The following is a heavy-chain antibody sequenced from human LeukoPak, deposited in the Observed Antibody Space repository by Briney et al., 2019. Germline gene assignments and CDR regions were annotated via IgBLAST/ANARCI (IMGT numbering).Heavy chain of an antibody. J-gene: IGHJ6*02. V-gene: IGHV3-64D*09. CDR1: RFPFSSYA. CDR3: VRGYSFGPYGMDV. Sequence: GGSLRLSCSASRFPFSSYAMHWVRQAPGKGLEYVSAISDSGGSTYYADSVKGRFTISRDNPKNTLYLQMSSLRAEDTAVYFCVRGYSFGPYGMDVWGQGTTVTVSS. CDR2: ISDSGGST. D-gene: IGHD2-15*01.